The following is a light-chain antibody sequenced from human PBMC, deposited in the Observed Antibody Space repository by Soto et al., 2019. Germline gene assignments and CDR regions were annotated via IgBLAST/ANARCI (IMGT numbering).Light chain of an antibody. J-gene: IGKJ1*01. V-gene: IGKV1-5*03. Sequence: DIPMTQSPSTLSASVGDRVTITCRASQSISTWLSWYQQKPGKAPKVLIYKASNLQSGVSSRFSGSGSGTEFTLTIRSLQPDDFATYYCQYYNSWTFVQGTKVEI. CDR3: QYYNSWT. CDR2: KAS. CDR1: QSISTW.